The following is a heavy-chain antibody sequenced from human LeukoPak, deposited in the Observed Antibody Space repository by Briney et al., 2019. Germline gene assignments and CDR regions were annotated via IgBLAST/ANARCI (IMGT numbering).Heavy chain of an antibody. J-gene: IGHJ4*02. Sequence: GASVKVSCKASGGTFSSYAISWVRQAPGQGLEWMGGIIPIFGTANYAQKFQGRVTITADKSTSTAYMELSSLRSEDTAVYYCARARYSGYSFFDYWGQGTLVTVSS. CDR1: GGTFSSYA. D-gene: IGHD5-12*01. CDR2: IIPIFGTA. V-gene: IGHV1-69*06. CDR3: ARARYSGYSFFDY.